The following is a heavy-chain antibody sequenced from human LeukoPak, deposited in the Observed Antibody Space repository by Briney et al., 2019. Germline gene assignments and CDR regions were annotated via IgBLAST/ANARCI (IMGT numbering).Heavy chain of an antibody. Sequence: PGGSLRLSCAASGFTFDDYAMHWVRLSPGKGLEWVSGISWSSTTITYVDSVKGRFTISRDNAKNSLYLQMNSLRPEDTALYYCTRDVSGFGECPDHWGQGTLVTVSS. D-gene: IGHD3-10*01. V-gene: IGHV3-9*01. CDR1: GFTFDDYA. CDR3: TRDVSGFGECPDH. CDR2: ISWSSTTI. J-gene: IGHJ4*02.